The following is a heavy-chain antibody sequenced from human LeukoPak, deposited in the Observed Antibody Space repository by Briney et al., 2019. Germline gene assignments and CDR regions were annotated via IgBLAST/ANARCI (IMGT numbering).Heavy chain of an antibody. D-gene: IGHD3-22*01. CDR1: GYSISSGYY. V-gene: IGHV4-38-2*02. CDR3: ARHRGYYDSSGDGYYFDY. CDR2: IYHSGST. J-gene: IGHJ4*02. Sequence: PSETLSLTCTVSGYSISSGYYWGWIRQPPGKGLEWIGSIYHSGSTYYNPSLKSRVTISVDTSKNQFSLKLSSVTAADTAMYYCARHRGYYDSSGDGYYFDYWGQGTLVTVSS.